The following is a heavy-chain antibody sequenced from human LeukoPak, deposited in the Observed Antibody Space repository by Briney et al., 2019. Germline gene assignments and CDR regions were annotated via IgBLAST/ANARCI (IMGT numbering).Heavy chain of an antibody. Sequence: GASVKVSCKASGYTFTSYGISWVRQAPGQGLEWMGWISAYNGNTNYAQKLQGRVTMTTDTSTSTAYMELRSLRSDDTVVYYCARGGDTAMVTPAEYFQHWGQGTLVTVSS. J-gene: IGHJ1*01. CDR1: GYTFTSYG. V-gene: IGHV1-18*01. D-gene: IGHD5-18*01. CDR3: ARGGDTAMVTPAEYFQH. CDR2: ISAYNGNT.